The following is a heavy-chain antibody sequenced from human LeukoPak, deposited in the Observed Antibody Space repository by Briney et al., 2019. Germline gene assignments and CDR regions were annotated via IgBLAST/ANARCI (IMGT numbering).Heavy chain of an antibody. D-gene: IGHD3-3*01. J-gene: IGHJ4*02. V-gene: IGHV3-11*01. Sequence: GGSLRLSCAASGFTFSDYYMSWIRQAPGKGLEWVSYISSSGSTIYYADSVKGRFTISRDNAKNSLYLQMNSLRAEDTAVYYCAKGSAYYDFWSFDYWGQGTLVTVSS. CDR2: ISSSGSTI. CDR1: GFTFSDYY. CDR3: AKGSAYYDFWSFDY.